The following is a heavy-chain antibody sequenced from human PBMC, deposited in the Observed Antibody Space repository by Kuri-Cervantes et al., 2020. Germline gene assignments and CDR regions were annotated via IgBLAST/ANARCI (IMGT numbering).Heavy chain of an antibody. D-gene: IGHD2-8*02. CDR1: GGSFSGYY. J-gene: IGHJ4*02. CDR2: INHSGST. CDR3: ARVPFTGYYFDY. V-gene: IGHV4-34*01. Sequence: SQTLSLTCAVYGGSFSGYYWSWIRQPPGKGLEWIGEINHSGSTNYNPSLKSRVTISVDTSKNQFSLKVSSVTAADTAVYYCARVPFTGYYFDYWGQGTLVTVSS.